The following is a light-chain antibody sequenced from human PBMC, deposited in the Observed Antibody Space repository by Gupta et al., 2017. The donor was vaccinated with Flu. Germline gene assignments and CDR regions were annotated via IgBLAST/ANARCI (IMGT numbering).Light chain of an antibody. CDR3: SSYTSSSTRCV. J-gene: IGLJ1*01. CDR2: EVS. V-gene: IGLV2-14*01. Sequence: TGTSSDVGGYNYVSWYQQHPGKAPKLMIYEVSNRPSGVSNRFSGSKSGNTASLTISGLQAEDEADYYCSSYTSSSTRCVFGTGTKVTVL. CDR1: SSDVGGYNY.